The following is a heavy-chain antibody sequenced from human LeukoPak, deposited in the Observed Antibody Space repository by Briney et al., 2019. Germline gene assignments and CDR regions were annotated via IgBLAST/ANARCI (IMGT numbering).Heavy chain of an antibody. CDR2: INSSGSST. D-gene: IGHD3-16*02. V-gene: IGHV3-74*01. Sequence: PGGSLRLSCAASGFTFSSDWMHWVRHAPGKGLVWVSCINSSGSSTSYADSVKGRFTISRDNAKNTLYLQMNSLRAADTAVYYCARDRFGSSIAYYDYVWGSYRASYYMDVGGKGTTVTVS. CDR3: ARDRFGSSIAYYDYVWGSYRASYYMDV. J-gene: IGHJ6*03. CDR1: GFTFSSDW.